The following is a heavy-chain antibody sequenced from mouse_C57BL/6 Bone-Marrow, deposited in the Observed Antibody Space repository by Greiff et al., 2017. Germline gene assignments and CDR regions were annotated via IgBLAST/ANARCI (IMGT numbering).Heavy chain of an antibody. CDR3: ASAPNWYDFDY. J-gene: IGHJ4*01. Sequence: QVQLQQSGAELVRPGTSVKMSCKASGYTFTNYWIGWAKQRPGQGLAWIGVIYPGGGYTNYNEKFKGKATLTADKSSSTAYMQLSCLSSVDSGIYYCASAPNWYDFDYWGQGTTVTVSS. CDR2: IYPGGGYT. V-gene: IGHV1-63*01. CDR1: GYTFTNYW. D-gene: IGHD2-14*01.